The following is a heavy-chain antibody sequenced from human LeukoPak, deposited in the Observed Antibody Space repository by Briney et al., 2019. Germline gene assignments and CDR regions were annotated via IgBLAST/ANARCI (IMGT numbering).Heavy chain of an antibody. CDR3: AREVGLRRFDY. J-gene: IGHJ4*02. V-gene: IGHV3-48*03. CDR1: GFTFDDYA. CDR2: ISSSGSTI. Sequence: PGGSLRLSCAASGFTFDDYAMHWVRQAPGKGLEWVSYISSSGSTIYYADSVKGRFTISRDNAKNSLYLQMNSLRAEDTAVYYCAREVGLRRFDYWGQGTLVTASS. D-gene: IGHD5/OR15-5a*01.